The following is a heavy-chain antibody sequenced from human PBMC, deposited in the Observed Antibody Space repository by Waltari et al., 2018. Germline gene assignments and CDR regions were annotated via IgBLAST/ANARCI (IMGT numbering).Heavy chain of an antibody. CDR2: IYHSGST. CDR3: ARETGPPYWYFDL. Sequence: QVQLQESGPGLVKPSETLSLTCAVSGYSISSGYYWGWIRQPPGKGLEWIGSIYHSGSTYYNPSLKGRGTISVDTSKNQFSLKLSSVTAADTAVYYCARETGPPYWYFDLWGRGTLVTVSS. CDR1: GYSISSGYY. V-gene: IGHV4-38-2*02. D-gene: IGHD1-1*01. J-gene: IGHJ2*01.